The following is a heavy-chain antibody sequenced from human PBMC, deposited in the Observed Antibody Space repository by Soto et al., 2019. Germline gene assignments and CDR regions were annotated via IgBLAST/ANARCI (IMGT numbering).Heavy chain of an antibody. J-gene: IGHJ3*02. V-gene: IGHV3-23*01. CDR3: AKDRVDYYDSSGYYYSAFDI. CDR1: GFTFSSYA. CDR2: ISGSGGST. D-gene: IGHD3-22*01. Sequence: PGGSLRLSCAASGFTFSSYAMSWVRQAPGKGLEWVSAISGSGGSTYYADSVKGRFTISRDNSKNTLYLQMNSLRAEDTAVYYCAKDRVDYYDSSGYYYSAFDIWGQGTMVTVSS.